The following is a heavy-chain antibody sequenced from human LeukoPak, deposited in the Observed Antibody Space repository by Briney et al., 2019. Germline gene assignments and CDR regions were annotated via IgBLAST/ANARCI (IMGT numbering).Heavy chain of an antibody. CDR1: GFTFSNYD. Sequence: GGSLRLSCAASGFTFSNYDMHWVRQATGKGLEWVSGIDTAGDTYYPGSVKGRFTISRQDAKNSLYLQMNNLRAGDTAVYYCARVRVDRGYAYFDYWGQGTLVTVSS. D-gene: IGHD5-18*01. V-gene: IGHV3-13*01. CDR3: ARVRVDRGYAYFDY. CDR2: IDTAGDT. J-gene: IGHJ4*02.